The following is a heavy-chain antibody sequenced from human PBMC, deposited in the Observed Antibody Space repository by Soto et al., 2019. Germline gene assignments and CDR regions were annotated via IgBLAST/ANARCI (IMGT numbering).Heavy chain of an antibody. V-gene: IGHV3-48*02. J-gene: IGHJ4*02. Sequence: GGSLRLSCAASGFTFSSYSMNWVRQAPGKGLEWVSYISSSSSTIYYADSVKGRFTISRDNAKNSLYLQMNSLRDEDTAVYYCASPGREYYYDSSGYYFRRPPLGYWGQGTPVTVSS. CDR1: GFTFSSYS. CDR3: ASPGREYYYDSSGYYFRRPPLGY. D-gene: IGHD3-22*01. CDR2: ISSSSSTI.